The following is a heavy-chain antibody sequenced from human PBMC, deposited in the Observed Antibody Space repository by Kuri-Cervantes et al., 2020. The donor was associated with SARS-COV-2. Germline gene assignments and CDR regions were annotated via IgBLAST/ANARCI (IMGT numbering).Heavy chain of an antibody. Sequence: KVSCKVSGHTFTTHWIGWLRQMPGKGLEWMGIIYPSDSDTRYSPSFQGQVIISVDRSINAAYLQWSSLKPSDTAIYYCARRGSATTFLDYWGQGTQVTVSS. CDR2: IYPSDSDT. J-gene: IGHJ4*02. CDR1: GHTFTTHW. D-gene: IGHD2-15*01. V-gene: IGHV5-51*01. CDR3: ARRGSATTFLDY.